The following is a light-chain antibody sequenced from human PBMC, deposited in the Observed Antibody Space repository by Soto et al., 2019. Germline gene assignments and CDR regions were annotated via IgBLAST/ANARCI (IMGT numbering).Light chain of an antibody. V-gene: IGLV2-14*01. J-gene: IGLJ1*01. CDR1: SSDVGGYNY. CDR2: DVS. CDR3: SSYTSSGTRV. Sequence: QSVLTQPASVSGSPGQSIAISCTGTSSDVGGYNYVSWHQQHPGKAPKLMIYDVSNRPSGVSNRFSGSKSGNTASLTISGLQAEDEADYYCSSYTSSGTRVFGTGTKVTVL.